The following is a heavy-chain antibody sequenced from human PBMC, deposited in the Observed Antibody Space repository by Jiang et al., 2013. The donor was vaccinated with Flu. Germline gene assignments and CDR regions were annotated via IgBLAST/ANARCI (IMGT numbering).Heavy chain of an antibody. J-gene: IGHJ5*02. CDR3: ATVQSSSSGWFDP. CDR2: VDPEDGET. CDR1: GYTFTDYY. Sequence: TVKISCKVSGYTFTDYYMHWVQQAPGKGLEWMGLVDPEDGETIYAEKFQGRVTITADTSTDTAYMELSSLRSEDTAVYYCATVQSSSSGWFDPWGQGTLVTVSS. D-gene: IGHD6-13*01. V-gene: IGHV1-69-2*01.